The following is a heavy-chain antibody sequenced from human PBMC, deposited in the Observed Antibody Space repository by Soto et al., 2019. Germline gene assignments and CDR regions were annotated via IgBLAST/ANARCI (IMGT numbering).Heavy chain of an antibody. CDR2: INAGNGNT. V-gene: IGHV1-3*01. CDR1: GYTFTSYA. CDR3: AGIAAAGTGYYYYGMDV. J-gene: IGHJ6*02. Sequence: QVQLVQSGAEVKKPGASVKVSCKASGYTFTSYAMHWVRQAPGQRLEWMGWINAGNGNTKYSQKCQGRVTITRDTSASTAYMELSSLRSEDTAVYYCAGIAAAGTGYYYYGMDVWGQGTTVTVSS. D-gene: IGHD6-13*01.